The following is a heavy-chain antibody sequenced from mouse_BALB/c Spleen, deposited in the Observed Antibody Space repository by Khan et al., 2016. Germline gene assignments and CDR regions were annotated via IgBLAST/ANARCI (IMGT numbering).Heavy chain of an antibody. CDR2: IRYSGSK. D-gene: IGHD1-2*01. CDR1: GYSITSDYA. J-gene: IGHJ1*01. CDR3: TRSPTATRYFDV. V-gene: IGHV3-2*02. Sequence: EVQLQESGPGLVKPSQSLSLTCTVTGYSITSDYAWNWIRQFPGNKLEWMGYIRYSGSKTYNPSLKSRISITRDTSKNQFFLTLYYVTTEDTATYYCTRSPTATRYFDVWGAGTTVTVSS.